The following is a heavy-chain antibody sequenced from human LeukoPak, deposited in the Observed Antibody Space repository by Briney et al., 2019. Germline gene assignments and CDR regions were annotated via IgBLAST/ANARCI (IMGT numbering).Heavy chain of an antibody. J-gene: IGHJ4*02. CDR1: GFTFSYYG. D-gene: IGHD3-9*01. CDR2: ISGSDDAT. CDR3: AKAANYDILTGYYLDY. V-gene: IGHV3-23*01. Sequence: GGTLRLSCAASGFTFSYYGMSWVRQAPGKGLEWVSSISGSDDATYYADSVKGRFTISRDNSKNTLYLQMNNLRAEDTAIYYCAKAANYDILTGYYLDYWGQGTLVTVSS.